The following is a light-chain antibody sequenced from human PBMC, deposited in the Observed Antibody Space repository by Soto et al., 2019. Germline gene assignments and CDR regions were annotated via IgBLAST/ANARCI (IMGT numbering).Light chain of an antibody. J-gene: IGLJ2*01. CDR3: AAWDDSLNGVV. CDR2: SNN. V-gene: IGLV1-44*01. CDR1: SSNIGSNT. Sequence: QSVLTQPPSASGTPGQRVTISCSGSSSNIGSNTVNWYQQLPGTAPKLLIYSNNQRLSGVPDRFSGSKSGTSASLAISGLQSEDEADYYCAAWDDSLNGVVFDGGTKLTVL.